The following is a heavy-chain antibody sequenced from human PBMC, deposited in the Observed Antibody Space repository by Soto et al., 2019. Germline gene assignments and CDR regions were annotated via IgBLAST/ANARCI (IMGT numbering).Heavy chain of an antibody. J-gene: IGHJ4*02. Sequence: GGSLRLSCAASGVTVSSYAISWVRQAPGKGLEWVSAIRGSGGSTYYAASVKGRFTISSDHSKNTLYLQMNSLRAEDTAVYYCAKGLAYFESWGQGNLVTVSS. CDR3: AKGLAYFES. V-gene: IGHV3-23*01. CDR1: GVTVSSYA. CDR2: IRGSGGST. D-gene: IGHD3-9*01.